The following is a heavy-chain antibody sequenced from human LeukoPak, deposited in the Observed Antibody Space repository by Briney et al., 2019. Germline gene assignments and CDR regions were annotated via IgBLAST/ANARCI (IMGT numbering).Heavy chain of an antibody. CDR3: VRDYSLGGYFDY. Sequence: SETLSLTCTVSGGSISSHYWSWIRQPPGKGLEWIGYIYYSGSTNYNPSLKSRVTISVDTSKNHFSLKLSSVTAADTAVYYCVRDYSLGGYFDYWGQGTLVTVSS. J-gene: IGHJ4*02. CDR1: GGSISSHY. D-gene: IGHD3-16*01. CDR2: IYYSGST. V-gene: IGHV4-59*11.